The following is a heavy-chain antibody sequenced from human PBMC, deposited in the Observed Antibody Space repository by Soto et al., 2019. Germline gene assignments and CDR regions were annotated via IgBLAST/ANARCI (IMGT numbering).Heavy chain of an antibody. Sequence: PSETLSLTCTVSGWSINTYYWSWIRQPPGKRLEWIGYIYYRANPNYNPSIKSQVNISQDTSKNQFSLKLSSVTAADTSLYYCARLNGYCVSTSCHGYYGMDVWGQGTTVTVS. V-gene: IGHV4-59*08. CDR1: GWSINTYY. D-gene: IGHD2-2*03. J-gene: IGHJ6*02. CDR3: ARLNGYCVSTSCHGYYGMDV. CDR2: IYYRANP.